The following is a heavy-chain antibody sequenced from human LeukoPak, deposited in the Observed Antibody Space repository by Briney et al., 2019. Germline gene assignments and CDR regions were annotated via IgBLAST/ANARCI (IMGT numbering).Heavy chain of an antibody. D-gene: IGHD6-19*01. CDR3: AKDRQPWLGPEDY. V-gene: IGHV3-23*01. J-gene: IGHJ4*02. CDR2: ISGSGGST. Sequence: GGSLRLPSAASGFTFSSYAMSWVRQTPGKGLEAVSAISGSGGSTYYADSVKGRFTISRDNSKNTLYLQMNSLRAEDTAVYYCAKDRQPWLGPEDYWGQGTLVTVSS. CDR1: GFTFSSYA.